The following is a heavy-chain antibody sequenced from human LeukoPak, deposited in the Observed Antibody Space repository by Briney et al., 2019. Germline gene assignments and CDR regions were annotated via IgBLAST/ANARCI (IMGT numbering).Heavy chain of an antibody. CDR2: IYYSGST. Sequence: SETLSLTCTVSGGSINSYYWSWIRQPPGKGLEWIGYIYYSGSTNYNPSLKSRVTISVDTSKNQFSLKLSSVTAADTAVYYCARTTPGSYSSSWYDYYYYYGMDVWGQGTTVTVSS. CDR1: GGSINSYY. CDR3: ARTTPGSYSSSWYDYYYYYGMDV. J-gene: IGHJ6*02. D-gene: IGHD6-13*01. V-gene: IGHV4-59*01.